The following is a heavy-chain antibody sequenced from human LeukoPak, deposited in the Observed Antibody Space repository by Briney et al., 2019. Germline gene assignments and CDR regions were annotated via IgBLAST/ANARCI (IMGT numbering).Heavy chain of an antibody. CDR3: ARPLVNYDSSAYSPKYFDH. V-gene: IGHV5-51*01. CDR2: IYPGDSDT. Sequence: GESLKISCKVSGYSFTSYWIGWVRQMPGKGLEWMGIIYPGDSDTRYSLSFQGQVTISADKSISTAYLQWSSLKASDTAIYYCARPLVNYDSSAYSPKYFDHWGQGTLVTVSS. D-gene: IGHD3-22*01. CDR1: GYSFTSYW. J-gene: IGHJ4*02.